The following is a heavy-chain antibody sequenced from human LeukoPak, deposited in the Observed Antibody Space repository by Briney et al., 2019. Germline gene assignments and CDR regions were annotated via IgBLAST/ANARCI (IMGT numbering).Heavy chain of an antibody. Sequence: GGSLRLSCAASGFTFSIYAMTWVRQAPGKGLEWISVIYSGDSTYYADSVKGRFTISRDNSKNTLNLQMNSLRAEDTAVYYCAREGHSYYMDVWGKGTTVTISS. CDR2: IYSGDST. V-gene: IGHV3-66*01. CDR3: AREGHSYYMDV. CDR1: GFTFSIYA. J-gene: IGHJ6*03.